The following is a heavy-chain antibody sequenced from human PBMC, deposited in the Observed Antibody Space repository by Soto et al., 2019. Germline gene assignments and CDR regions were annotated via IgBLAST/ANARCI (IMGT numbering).Heavy chain of an antibody. CDR1: GFTFSDYY. Sequence: GGSLRLSCAASGFTFSDYYMSWIRQAPGKGLEWVSYISSSGSTKYYADSVKGRFTISRDNSKNTLYLQMNSLRAEDTAVYYCARVGNYYGSGSYYYYMDVWGKGTTVTVSS. J-gene: IGHJ6*03. V-gene: IGHV3-11*04. D-gene: IGHD3-10*01. CDR2: ISSSGSTK. CDR3: ARVGNYYGSGSYYYYMDV.